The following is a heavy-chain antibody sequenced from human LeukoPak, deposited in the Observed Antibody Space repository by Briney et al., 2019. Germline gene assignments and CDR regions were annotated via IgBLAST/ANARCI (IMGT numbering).Heavy chain of an antibody. V-gene: IGHV3-48*01. D-gene: IGHD2-15*01. CDR3: AKSTAPCSRGSCYSALES. CDR1: GFTFSTCS. Sequence: GGSLRLSCAASGFTFSTCSMNWVRQAPGKGLEWISYISSSSYTIYYADSVKGRFTISRDNSENTLYLQMNSLRVEDTAIYYCAKSTAPCSRGSCYSALESWGQGTLVTVSS. J-gene: IGHJ4*02. CDR2: ISSSSYTI.